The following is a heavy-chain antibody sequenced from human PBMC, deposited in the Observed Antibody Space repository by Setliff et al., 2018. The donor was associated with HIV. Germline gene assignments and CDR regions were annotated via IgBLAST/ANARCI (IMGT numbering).Heavy chain of an antibody. Sequence: PGGSLRLSCEVSGVTLDTSDIHWVRQAPGMGFEWVSSFTGGFGYYGDSVKGRFGISRDNFRNILYLQMNSLRVDDMATYYCAKDVSVRGSGFKGASDLWGQGTRVTVSS. D-gene: IGHD6-19*01. V-gene: IGHV3-23*01. CDR2: FTGGFG. CDR3: AKDVSVRGSGFKGASDL. J-gene: IGHJ3*01. CDR1: GVTLDTSD.